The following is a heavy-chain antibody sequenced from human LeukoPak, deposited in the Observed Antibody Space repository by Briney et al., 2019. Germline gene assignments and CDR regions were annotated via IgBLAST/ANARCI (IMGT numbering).Heavy chain of an antibody. CDR2: INPNSGGS. Sequence: ASVKVSCKASGYTFTGYYMHWVRQAPGQGLEWMGWINPNSGGSNYAQKFQGWVTMTRDTSISTAYMELSRLRSDDTAVYYCARDLSYDSPALLHWGQGTLVTVSS. D-gene: IGHD3-22*01. CDR3: ARDLSYDSPALLH. CDR1: GYTFTGYY. V-gene: IGHV1-2*04. J-gene: IGHJ4*02.